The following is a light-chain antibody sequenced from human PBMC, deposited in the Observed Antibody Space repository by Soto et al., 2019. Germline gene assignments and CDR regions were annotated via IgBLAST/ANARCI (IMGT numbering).Light chain of an antibody. J-gene: IGLJ2*01. CDR2: DVT. CDR1: SSDVGGYNF. V-gene: IGLV2-8*01. Sequence: QSALTQPPSASGSPGQSVTISCTGASSDVGGYNFVSWYQQHPGKAPKLMIYDVTQRPSGVPDRFSGSKSGNTASLNVSGLQADDEAAYYCSSYAGSSVHVAFGGGTKLTVL. CDR3: SSYAGSSVHVA.